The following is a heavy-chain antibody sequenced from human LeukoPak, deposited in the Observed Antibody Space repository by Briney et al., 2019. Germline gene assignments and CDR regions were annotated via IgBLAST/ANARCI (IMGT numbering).Heavy chain of an antibody. V-gene: IGHV4-4*07. CDR2: IYSSGST. CDR1: GGSISSYY. Sequence: SETLSLTCTVSGGSISSYYWSWIRQPAGKGLEWIGRIYSSGSTNYNPSLESRVTMSVDTSKNQFSLKQSSVPAADTAVYYCARGGFLEWLKGFDPWGQGTLVTVSS. D-gene: IGHD3-3*01. J-gene: IGHJ5*02. CDR3: ARGGFLEWLKGFDP.